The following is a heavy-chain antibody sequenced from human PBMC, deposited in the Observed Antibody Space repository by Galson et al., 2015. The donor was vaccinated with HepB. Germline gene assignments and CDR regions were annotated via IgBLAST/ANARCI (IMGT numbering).Heavy chain of an antibody. D-gene: IGHD6-13*01. CDR2: ISWNSGSI. V-gene: IGHV3-9*01. J-gene: IGHJ4*02. CDR3: AKDAGIAAAGTFV. CDR1: GFTFDDYA. Sequence: SLRLSCAASGFTFDDYAMHWVRQAPGKGLEWVSGISWNSGSIGYADSVKGRFTISRDNAKNSLYLQMNSLRAEDTALYYCAKDAGIAAAGTFVWGQGTLVTVSS.